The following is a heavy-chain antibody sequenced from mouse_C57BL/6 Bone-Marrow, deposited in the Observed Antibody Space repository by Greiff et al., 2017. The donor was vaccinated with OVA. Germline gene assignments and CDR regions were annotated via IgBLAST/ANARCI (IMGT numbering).Heavy chain of an antibody. J-gene: IGHJ2*01. Sequence: VKLMESGPGLVAPSQSLSITCTVSGFSLTSYGVSWVRQPPGKGLEWLGVIWGDGSTNYHSALISRLSISKDNSKSQVFLKLNSLQTDDTATYYCAKQDSDYYGSSDYFDYWGQGTTLTVSS. D-gene: IGHD1-1*01. V-gene: IGHV2-3*01. CDR1: GFSLTSYG. CDR3: AKQDSDYYGSSDYFDY. CDR2: IWGDGST.